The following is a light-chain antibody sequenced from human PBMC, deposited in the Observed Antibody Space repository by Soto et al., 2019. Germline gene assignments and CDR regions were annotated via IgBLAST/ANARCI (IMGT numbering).Light chain of an antibody. CDR2: DTS. CDR1: TGAVTSGHY. V-gene: IGLV7-46*01. Sequence: QAVVTQAPSLTVSPGGTVTLTCGSSTGAVTSGHYPYWFQQKPGQATRTLIYDTSNKHSWTPARFSGSLLGGKAALTLSGAQPEDEAEYYCLLSYSGAAVFGGGTQLTVL. CDR3: LLSYSGAAV. J-gene: IGLJ7*01.